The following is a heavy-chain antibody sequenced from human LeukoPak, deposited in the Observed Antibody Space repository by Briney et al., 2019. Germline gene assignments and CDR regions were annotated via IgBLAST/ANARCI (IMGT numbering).Heavy chain of an antibody. J-gene: IGHJ4*02. CDR3: ASFDYGGNPDDY. Sequence: SETLSLTCTVSGYSISSGYYWGWIRQPPGKGLEWIGSIYHSGGTYYNPSLKSRVTISVDTSKNQFSLKLSSVTAADTAVYYCASFDYGGNPDDYWGQGTLVTVSS. CDR1: GYSISSGYY. V-gene: IGHV4-38-2*02. D-gene: IGHD4-23*01. CDR2: IYHSGGT.